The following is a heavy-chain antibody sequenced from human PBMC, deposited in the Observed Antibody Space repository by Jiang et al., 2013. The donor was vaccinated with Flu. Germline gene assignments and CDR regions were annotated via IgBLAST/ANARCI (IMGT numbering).Heavy chain of an antibody. CDR2: INAGNGNT. CDR1: GYTFTSYA. J-gene: IGHJ3*02. CDR3: ARENYYDSSGYYYKAFDI. V-gene: IGHV1-3*01. Sequence: SGAEVKKPGASVKVSCKASGYTFTSYAMHWVRQAPGQRLEWMGWINAGNGNTKYSQKFQGRVTITRDTSASTAYMELSSLRSEDTAVYYCARENYYDSSGYYYKAFDIWGQGTMVTVSS. D-gene: IGHD3-22*01.